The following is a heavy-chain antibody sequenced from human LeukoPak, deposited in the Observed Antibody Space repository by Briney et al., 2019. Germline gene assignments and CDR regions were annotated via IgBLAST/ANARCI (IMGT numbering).Heavy chain of an antibody. D-gene: IGHD1-7*01. V-gene: IGHV3-48*01. J-gene: IGHJ4*02. CDR1: GFTFSDYS. CDR2: IGISSGNT. CDR3: ARDTNYAFDN. Sequence: GGSLRLPCAASGFTFSDYSMNWVRQAPGKGLEWISYIGISSGNTKYADSVKGRFTISGDKAKNSLYLQMNSLRVEDTAVYFCARDTNYAFDNWGQGTLVTVSS.